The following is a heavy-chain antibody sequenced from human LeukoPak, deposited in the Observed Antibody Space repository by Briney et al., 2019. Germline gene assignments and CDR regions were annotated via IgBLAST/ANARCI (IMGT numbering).Heavy chain of an antibody. D-gene: IGHD3-10*01. CDR1: GGSFSGYY. Sequence: SETLSLTCAVYGGSFSGYYWSWIRQPPGKGLEWIGEINHSGSTNYNPSLKSRVTISVDTSKNQFSLKLSSVTAADTAAYYCARGHKLLRAFDIWGQGTMVTVSS. J-gene: IGHJ3*02. V-gene: IGHV4-34*01. CDR2: INHSGST. CDR3: ARGHKLLRAFDI.